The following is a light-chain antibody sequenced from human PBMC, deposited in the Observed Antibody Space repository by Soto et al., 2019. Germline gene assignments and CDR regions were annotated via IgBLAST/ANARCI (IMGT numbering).Light chain of an antibody. V-gene: IGKV3-15*01. CDR3: QQYDNWWT. Sequence: EIVMTQSPATLSVSPGERATLSCRASHSVSSNLAWYQQKPGQAPRLLIYDASTRATGIPVRFSGSGSGTEFTLTISSLQSEDFAVDYCQQYDNWWTFGQGARVEIK. J-gene: IGKJ1*01. CDR1: HSVSSN. CDR2: DAS.